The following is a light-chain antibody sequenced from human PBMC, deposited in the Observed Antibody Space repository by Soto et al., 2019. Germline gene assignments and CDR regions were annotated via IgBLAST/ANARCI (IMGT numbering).Light chain of an antibody. CDR3: CSYAGRYTYV. V-gene: IGLV2-11*01. CDR1: SSDVGGFEY. J-gene: IGLJ1*01. Sequence: QSALSQPASVSGSPGQSITISCTGTSSDVGGFEYVSWYQHQPGKAPKLIIYDVTKRPSGVPDRFSGSKSGNTASLTISGLQTEDEADYYCCSYAGRYTYVFGTGTQLTVL. CDR2: DVT.